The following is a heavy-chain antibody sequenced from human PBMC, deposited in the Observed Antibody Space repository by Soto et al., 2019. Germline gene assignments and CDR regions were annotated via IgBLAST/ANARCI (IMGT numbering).Heavy chain of an antibody. J-gene: IGHJ6*03. CDR1: GCCISSGGYY. V-gene: IGHV4-31*03. D-gene: IGHD5-12*01. CDR3: ARKNSDYADYMDV. Sequence: QVQLQESGPGLVKPSQTLSLTCTVSGCCISSGGYYWSWLRQHPGKGLEWIGYIYYSGGTYYNPSLNSRVTRSVDASENQFSLRLSSVAAADTAVYYCARKNSDYADYMDVWGKGTTVT. CDR2: IYYSGGT.